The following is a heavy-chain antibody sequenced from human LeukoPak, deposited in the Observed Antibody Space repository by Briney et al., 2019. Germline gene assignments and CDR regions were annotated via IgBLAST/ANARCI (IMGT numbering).Heavy chain of an antibody. CDR3: ARARGYSYGYVDY. Sequence: PSETLSLTCTVSGGPISSGSYYWSWIRQPAGKGLEWIGRIYTSGSTNYNPSLKSRVTISVDTSKNQFSLKLSSVTAADTAVYYCARARGYSYGYVDYWGQGTLVTVSS. J-gene: IGHJ4*02. CDR1: GGPISSGSYY. V-gene: IGHV4-61*02. CDR2: IYTSGST. D-gene: IGHD5-18*01.